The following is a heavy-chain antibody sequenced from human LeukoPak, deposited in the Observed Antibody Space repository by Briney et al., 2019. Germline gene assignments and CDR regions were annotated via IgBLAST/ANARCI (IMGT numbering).Heavy chain of an antibody. CDR2: ISSSSSTI. CDR3: ARELSPGYSYAHWYYGMDV. V-gene: IGHV3-48*04. CDR1: GFTFSSYS. D-gene: IGHD5-18*01. Sequence: PGGSLRLSCAASGFTFSSYSMNWVRQAPGKGLEWVSYISSSSSTIYYADSVRGRFTISRDNAKNSLYLQMNSLRAEDTAVYYCARELSPGYSYAHWYYGMDVWGQGTTVTVSS. J-gene: IGHJ6*02.